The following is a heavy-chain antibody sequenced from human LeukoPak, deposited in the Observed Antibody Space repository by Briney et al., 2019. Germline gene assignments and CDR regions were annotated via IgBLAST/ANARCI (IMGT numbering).Heavy chain of an antibody. CDR2: LSSGAGST. D-gene: IGHD2-15*01. CDR1: GFTFSTYA. Sequence: GGSLRLSCAASGFTFSTYAMNWVRQAPGKGLEWVSALSSGAGSTYYADSVKGRFTISRDNAKNSLFLQMNSLRAEDTAVYYCARVLRYCSGGNCYSGGLGYMDVWGEGTTVTISS. J-gene: IGHJ6*03. CDR3: ARVLRYCSGGNCYSGGLGYMDV. V-gene: IGHV3-23*01.